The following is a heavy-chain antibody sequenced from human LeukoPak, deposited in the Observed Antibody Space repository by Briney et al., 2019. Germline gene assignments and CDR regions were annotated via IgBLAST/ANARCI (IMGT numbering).Heavy chain of an antibody. CDR2: ISWDSGNQ. CDR3: VKDMGFDLLKDAFHV. V-gene: IGHV3-9*01. Sequence: AGRSLRLSRVGSGFSLDDYAMHWVRQVPGKGLEWVSSISWDSGNQAYTDSVKGRFTISRDNDKNSLYLQMNSLRPEDTALYYCVKDMGFDLLKDAFHVWGQGTLVTVSS. D-gene: IGHD3-9*01. CDR1: GFSLDDYA. J-gene: IGHJ3*01.